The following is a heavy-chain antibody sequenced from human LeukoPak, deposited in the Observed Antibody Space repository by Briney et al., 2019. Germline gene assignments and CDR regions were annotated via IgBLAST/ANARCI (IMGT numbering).Heavy chain of an antibody. CDR3: AKDWGSSGWYNYFDP. CDR1: GFTFSSYG. V-gene: IGHV3-23*01. J-gene: IGHJ5*02. CDR2: ISGSGGST. D-gene: IGHD6-19*01. Sequence: PGGSLRLSCAASGFTFSSYGMHWVRQAPGKGLEWVSAISGSGGSTYYADSVKGRFTISRDNSKNTLYLQMNSLRAEDTAVYYCAKDWGSSGWYNYFDPWGQGTLVTVSS.